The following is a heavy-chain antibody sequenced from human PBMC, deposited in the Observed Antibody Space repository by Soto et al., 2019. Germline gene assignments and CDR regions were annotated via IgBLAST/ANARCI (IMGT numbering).Heavy chain of an antibody. D-gene: IGHD1-7*01. J-gene: IGHJ4*02. CDR1: GGAFSGYY. CDR3: ARGGLGLPFDY. Sequence: SETLSLTCAVYGGAFSGYYWSWIRQPPGKGLEWIGEINHSGSTNYNPSLKSRVTISVDTSKNQFSLKLSSVTAADTAVYYCARGGLGLPFDYWGQGTLVTVSS. CDR2: INHSGST. V-gene: IGHV4-34*01.